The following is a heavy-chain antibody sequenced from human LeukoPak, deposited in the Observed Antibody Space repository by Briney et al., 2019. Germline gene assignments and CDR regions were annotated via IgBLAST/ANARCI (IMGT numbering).Heavy chain of an antibody. Sequence: PSETLSLTCAVYGGSFSGYYWSWIRQPPRKGLEWIGEINHSGSTNYNPSLKSRVTISVDTSKNQFSLKLSSVTAADTAVYYCARAYGAWDYWGQGTLVTVSS. CDR2: INHSGST. V-gene: IGHV4-34*01. J-gene: IGHJ4*02. CDR1: GGSFSGYY. D-gene: IGHD4-17*01. CDR3: ARAYGAWDY.